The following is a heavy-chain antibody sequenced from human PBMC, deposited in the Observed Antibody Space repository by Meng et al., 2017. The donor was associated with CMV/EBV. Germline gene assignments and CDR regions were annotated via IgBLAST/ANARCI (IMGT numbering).Heavy chain of an antibody. CDR2: IYSGGST. CDR3: AKDDSSSWWGAYYYYGMDV. J-gene: IGHJ6*02. CDR1: GFTVSSNY. Sequence: GGSLRLSCAASGFTVSSNYMSWVRQAPGKGLEWVSVIYSGGSTYYADSVKGRFTISRDNSKNTLYLQMNSLRAEDTAVYYCAKDDSSSWWGAYYYYGMDVWGQGTTVTV. D-gene: IGHD6-13*01. V-gene: IGHV3-53*01.